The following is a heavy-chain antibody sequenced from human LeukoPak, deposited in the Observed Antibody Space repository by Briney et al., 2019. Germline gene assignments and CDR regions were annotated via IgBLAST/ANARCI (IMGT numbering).Heavy chain of an antibody. CDR1: GDSVSNKNAA. V-gene: IGHV6-1*01. CDR2: TCYRSEWHT. CDR3: ASGWALS. J-gene: IGHJ5*02. Sequence: SQTLSLTCAVSGDSVSNKNAAWNWIRQSPSRGLEWLGRTCYRSEWHTDYAFSVKGRITINADTSKNQFSLQLGYVTPEDTAVYYCASGWALSWGQGTLVTVSS. D-gene: IGHD1-26*01.